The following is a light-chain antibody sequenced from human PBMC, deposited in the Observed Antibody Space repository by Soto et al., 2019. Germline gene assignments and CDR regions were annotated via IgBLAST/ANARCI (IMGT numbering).Light chain of an antibody. Sequence: AIKMYLSASSVSAKVGDGVAICSRASQGIGNALGWYQQKPGKPPKVLIYGASNLQSGVPPRFSGSGSGTDFTLTISSLQSEDFAVYYCPQYHLLPWPFGQGTNVDI. CDR1: QGIGNA. CDR3: PQYHLLPWP. V-gene: IGKV1-6*01. CDR2: GAS. J-gene: IGKJ1*01.